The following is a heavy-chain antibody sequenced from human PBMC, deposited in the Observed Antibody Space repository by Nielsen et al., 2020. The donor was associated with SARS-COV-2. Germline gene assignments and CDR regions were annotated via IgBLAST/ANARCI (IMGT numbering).Heavy chain of an antibody. V-gene: IGHV1-69*13. J-gene: IGHJ4*02. CDR1: ECTFSSDA. CDR3: ARHDYGGNSPIDS. CDR2: ISIMFDTA. Sequence: SVKVSCKASECTFSSDAFSWERQSPGQGLERVGGISIMFDTANYAQKCKGRATITADESTNTAYMQLSSLRSEDTAVYYCARHDYGGNSPIDSWGQGTLVTVSS. D-gene: IGHD4-23*01.